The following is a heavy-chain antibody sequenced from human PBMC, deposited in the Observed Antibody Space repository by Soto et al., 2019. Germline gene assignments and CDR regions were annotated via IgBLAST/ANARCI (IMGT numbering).Heavy chain of an antibody. D-gene: IGHD3-22*01. J-gene: IGHJ4*02. Sequence: GGSLRLSCAASGFTFNNYAMHWVRQAPGKGLELVAIISYDGTNKYYAESVWGRFTISRDNSKHSVFLQMNSLRSEETSVYYCARDLSRGITMIALEIHYWGQGTLVTVSS. CDR1: GFTFNNYA. V-gene: IGHV3-30-3*01. CDR3: ARDLSRGITMIALEIHY. CDR2: ISYDGTNK.